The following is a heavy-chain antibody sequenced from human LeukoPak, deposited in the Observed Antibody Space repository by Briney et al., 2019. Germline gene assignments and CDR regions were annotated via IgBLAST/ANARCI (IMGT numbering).Heavy chain of an antibody. CDR1: GFTFSSYA. Sequence: GGSLRLSCAASGFTFSSYAMSWVRQAPGKGLEWVSAISGSGGSTYYADSMKGRFTISRDNSKNTLYLQMNSLRAEDTAVYYCAKGKYYDSSGYYPEIGIDYWGQGTLVTVSS. CDR3: AKGKYYDSSGYYPEIGIDY. J-gene: IGHJ4*02. CDR2: ISGSGGST. V-gene: IGHV3-23*01. D-gene: IGHD3-22*01.